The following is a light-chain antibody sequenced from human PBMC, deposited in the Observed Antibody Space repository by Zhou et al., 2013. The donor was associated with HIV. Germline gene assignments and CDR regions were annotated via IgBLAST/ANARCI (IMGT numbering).Light chain of an antibody. CDR2: KAF. Sequence: DIQITQSPSTLSASVGDRVTITCRASQSISSWLAWYQQKPGKVPELLIQKAFNLQNGVPSRFSGSGSGTEFTLTISSLQPDDSATYYCQQYNVFWTFGQGTKVEI. CDR1: QSISSW. CDR3: QQYNVFWT. J-gene: IGKJ1*01. V-gene: IGKV1-5*03.